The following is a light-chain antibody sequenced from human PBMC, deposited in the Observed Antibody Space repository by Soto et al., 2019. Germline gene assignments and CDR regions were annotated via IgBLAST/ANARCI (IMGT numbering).Light chain of an antibody. J-gene: IGKJ2*01. CDR2: AAS. Sequence: DIQMTQSPSSLSASVGDRVTITCRASQSISSYLNWYQQKPGKDPKLLIYAASSLQSGVPSRFSGSGSGTYFTLTISSLQPEDFSTYYCQQSYSTPYTFGQGTKLETK. CDR1: QSISSY. CDR3: QQSYSTPYT. V-gene: IGKV1-39*01.